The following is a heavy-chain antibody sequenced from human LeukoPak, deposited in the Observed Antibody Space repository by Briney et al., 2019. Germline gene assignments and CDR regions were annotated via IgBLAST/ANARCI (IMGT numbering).Heavy chain of an antibody. CDR3: ARDGGSGIDY. J-gene: IGHJ4*02. V-gene: IGHV3-33*01. Sequence: TGGSLRLSCAASGFSLTTYGTPWLRQAPGKGLEWVAVIWYDGSRKFYGDSVKGRFTVPRDTSENTMYLQMNTLRVDDTAVYYCARDGGSGIDYWGQGTLVTVSS. D-gene: IGHD3-10*01. CDR2: IWYDGSRK. CDR1: GFSLTTYG.